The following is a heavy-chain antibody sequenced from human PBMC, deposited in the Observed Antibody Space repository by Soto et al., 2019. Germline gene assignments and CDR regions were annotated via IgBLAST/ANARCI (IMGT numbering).Heavy chain of an antibody. J-gene: IGHJ4*02. CDR1: VFDFSSYG. Sequence: GGSLRLSCAASVFDFSSYGLHWVGRAPGKGLEWVAASSYDGRETFYADSAKGRFTVSKEMSKNTAFLQMNALRHEDTAVYFCARDSGWPILNFDNWGQGTPVTVS. D-gene: IGHD3-10*01. CDR3: ARDSGWPILNFDN. CDR2: SSYDGRET. V-gene: IGHV3-30*03.